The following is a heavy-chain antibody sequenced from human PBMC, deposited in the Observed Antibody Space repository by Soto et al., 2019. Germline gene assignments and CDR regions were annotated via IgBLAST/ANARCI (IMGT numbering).Heavy chain of an antibody. V-gene: IGHV4-59*01. CDR2: IYYSGST. J-gene: IGHJ5*02. Sequence: SETLSLTCTVSGGSISSYYWIWIRQPPGKGLEWIGYIYYSGSTNYNPSLKSRVTMSVDTSKNQFSLKLSSVTAADTAVYYCAKTSAAGIYNWFDPWGQGTLVTVSS. D-gene: IGHD6-13*01. CDR3: AKTSAAGIYNWFDP. CDR1: GGSISSYY.